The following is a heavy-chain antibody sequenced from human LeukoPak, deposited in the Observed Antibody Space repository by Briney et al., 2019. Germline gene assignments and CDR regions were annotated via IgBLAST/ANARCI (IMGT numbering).Heavy chain of an antibody. V-gene: IGHV7-4-1*02. CDR2: INTNTGNP. Sequence: ASVKVSCKASGYTFTSYAMNWVRQAPGQGLEWMGWINTNTGNPTYAQGFTGRFVFSLDTSVSTAYLQISSLKAEDTAVYYCARCLVGYGDYADAFDIWGQGTMVTVSS. CDR3: ARCLVGYGDYADAFDI. CDR1: GYTFTSYA. J-gene: IGHJ3*02. D-gene: IGHD4-17*01.